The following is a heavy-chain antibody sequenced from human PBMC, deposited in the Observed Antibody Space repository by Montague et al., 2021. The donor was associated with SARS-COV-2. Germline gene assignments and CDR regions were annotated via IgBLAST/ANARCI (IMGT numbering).Heavy chain of an antibody. Sequence: SETLSLTCTVSGGSISSSGYYWGWLRQPPGKGLEWIGSIYYSGNTYYSSSLQSRVTISVDTSKNQFSLRPNSTTAADTAVYYCARLPPYRFTSNGHYYNAVDIWGQGTLVTVSS. CDR2: IYYSGNT. V-gene: IGHV4-39*01. D-gene: IGHD3-22*01. CDR3: ARLPPYRFTSNGHYYNAVDI. J-gene: IGHJ3*02. CDR1: GGSISSSGYY.